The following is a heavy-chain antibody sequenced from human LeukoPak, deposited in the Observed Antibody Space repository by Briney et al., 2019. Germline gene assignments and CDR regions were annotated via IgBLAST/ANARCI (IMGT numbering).Heavy chain of an antibody. CDR1: AGSVTNGDYY. V-gene: IGHV4-61*08. D-gene: IGHD2-2*01. J-gene: IGHJ6*02. CDR2: VYYTGST. Sequence: SETLSLTCTVSAGSVTNGDYYWSWLRQPPGKALEWIGFVYYTGSTYYTPSLEGRATISVDTSKNQFSVKLSSVTAADTAVYYCARDGSGYCSSTSCYWEDYYYYYGMDVWGQGTTVTVSS. CDR3: ARDGSGYCSSTSCYWEDYYYYYGMDV.